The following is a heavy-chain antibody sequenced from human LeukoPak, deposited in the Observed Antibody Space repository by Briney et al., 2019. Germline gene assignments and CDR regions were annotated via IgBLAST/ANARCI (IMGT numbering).Heavy chain of an antibody. D-gene: IGHD6-19*01. J-gene: IGHJ4*02. CDR3: ASGSGWYLDY. CDR2: IKQDGSEK. V-gene: IGHV3-7*03. Sequence: GGSLRLSCAASGFTFSSYWMNWVRQAPGKGLEWVASIKQDGSEKYYVDFLKGRFTISRDNSKNTVYLQMNSLRSEDTAVYYCASGSGWYLDYWGQGTLVTVSS. CDR1: GFTFSSYW.